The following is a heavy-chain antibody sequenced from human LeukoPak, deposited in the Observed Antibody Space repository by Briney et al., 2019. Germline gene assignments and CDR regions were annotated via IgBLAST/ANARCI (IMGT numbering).Heavy chain of an antibody. CDR1: GGSISSYY. J-gene: IGHJ5*02. D-gene: IGHD3-10*01. Sequence: SGTLSLTCTVSGGSISSYYWSWIRHPPRQGLEWIGYIYYSGSTNYNPSLKSRVTTSLDTTKNESSPMLSSVTAVDTAVTDCAMYYYGSGSYACWFDPWGQGTLVTVSS. CDR3: AMYYYGSGSYACWFDP. CDR2: IYYSGST. V-gene: IGHV4-59*01.